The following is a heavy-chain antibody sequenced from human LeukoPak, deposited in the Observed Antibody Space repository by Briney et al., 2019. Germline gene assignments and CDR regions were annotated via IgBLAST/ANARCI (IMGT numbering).Heavy chain of an antibody. CDR1: GYTFTSYG. V-gene: IGHV1-18*01. D-gene: IGHD6-13*01. CDR3: AREYSSSWYKYYYYYGMDV. J-gene: IGHJ6*02. CDR2: ISAYNGNT. Sequence: ASVKVSCKASGYTFTSYGISWVRQAPGQGLEWMGWISAYNGNTNYAQKLQGRVTMTTDTSTSTAYMELRSLRSDDTAVYYCAREYSSSWYKYYYYYGMDVWDQGTTVTVSS.